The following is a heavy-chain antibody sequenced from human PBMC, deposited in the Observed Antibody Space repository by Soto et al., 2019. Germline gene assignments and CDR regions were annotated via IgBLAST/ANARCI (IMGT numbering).Heavy chain of an antibody. D-gene: IGHD3-16*01. Sequence: ASVKVSCKASGYTFTAYYVHWVRQAPGQGLEWMGWINPNSGGTKYAQKFQGWVTVTRDTSISTVYLDLRSLKSNDTAVYYCARGGYYDNVWGKLSHYGLDKWGQGTSVTVSS. CDR1: GYTFTAYY. V-gene: IGHV1-2*04. J-gene: IGHJ6*02. CDR3: ARGGYYDNVWGKLSHYGLDK. CDR2: INPNSGGT.